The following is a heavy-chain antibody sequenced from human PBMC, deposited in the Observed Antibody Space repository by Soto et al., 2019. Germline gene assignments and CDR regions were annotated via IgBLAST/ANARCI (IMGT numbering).Heavy chain of an antibody. V-gene: IGHV4-61*08. CDR3: ARRHYNVLTGYFDY. Sequence: PSETLSLTCAVSGGSIVGGGYSWSLIRQPPGKGLEWIGYIYYSGSTNYNPSLKSRVTISVDTSKNQFSLKLSSVTAADTAVYYCARRHYNVLTGYFDYWGQGTLVTVSS. CDR1: GGSIVGGGYS. D-gene: IGHD3-9*01. CDR2: IYYSGST. J-gene: IGHJ4*02.